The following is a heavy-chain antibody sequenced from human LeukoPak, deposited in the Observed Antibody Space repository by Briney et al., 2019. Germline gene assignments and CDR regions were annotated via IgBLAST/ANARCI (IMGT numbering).Heavy chain of an antibody. CDR1: GGSFSGYY. V-gene: IGHV4-34*01. J-gene: IGHJ4*02. CDR2: INHSGST. CDR3: AREANIAVAGRPFDY. Sequence: SETLSLTCAVYGGSFSGYYWSWIRQPPGKGLEWIGEINHSGSTNYNPSLKSRVTISVDTSKNQFSLKLSSVTAADTAVYYCAREANIAVAGRPFDYWGQGTLFTVSS. D-gene: IGHD6-19*01.